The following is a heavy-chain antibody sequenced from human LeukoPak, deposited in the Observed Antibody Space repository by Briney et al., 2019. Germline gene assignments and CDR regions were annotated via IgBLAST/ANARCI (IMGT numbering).Heavy chain of an antibody. J-gene: IGHJ4*02. CDR2: IRSKAYGGTT. D-gene: IGHD2-21*01. CDR3: SRDFWLFGFDF. V-gene: IGHV3-49*03. Sequence: GGSLRLSCTASGFTFGDDGMSWFRQAPGKGLEWVGFIRSKAYGGTTEYAASVKGRFTLSRDDSKSIAYLQMESLKTEDPAVYYCSRDFWLFGFDFWGQGTLVTVSS. CDR1: GFTFGDDG.